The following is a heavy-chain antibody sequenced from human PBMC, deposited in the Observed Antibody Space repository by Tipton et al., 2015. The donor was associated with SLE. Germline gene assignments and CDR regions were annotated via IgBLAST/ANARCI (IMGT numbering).Heavy chain of an antibody. CDR1: GYTFINYG. D-gene: IGHD4-11*01. V-gene: IGHV1-18*01. Sequence: QLVQSGAEVKKPGASVKVSCKASGYTFINYGISWVRQAPGQGLEWMGWISADNGNTDYAQRLQGRVTMTADTSTSTAYMELRSLTSDDTAVYYCVRDLLIDYSSLDYWGQGTLVTVSS. J-gene: IGHJ4*02. CDR3: VRDLLIDYSSLDY. CDR2: ISADNGNT.